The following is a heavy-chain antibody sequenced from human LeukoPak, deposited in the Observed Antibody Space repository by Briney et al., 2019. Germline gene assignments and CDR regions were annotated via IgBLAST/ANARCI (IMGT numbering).Heavy chain of an antibody. Sequence: SETLSLTCAISGDSVSRNSAAWNWIRQSPSRGLEWLGRTYYKSKWYNDYAVFVTGRITINPDTSKNQFSLQLKSVTPEDTAVYYCARAPIVGATHIDYWGQGTLVTVSS. CDR3: ARAPIVGATHIDY. J-gene: IGHJ4*02. CDR1: GDSVSRNSAA. D-gene: IGHD1-26*01. CDR2: TYYKSKWYN. V-gene: IGHV6-1*01.